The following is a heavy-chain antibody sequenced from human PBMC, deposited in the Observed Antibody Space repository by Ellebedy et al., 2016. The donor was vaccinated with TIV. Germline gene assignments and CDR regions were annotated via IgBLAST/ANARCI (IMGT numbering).Heavy chain of an antibody. CDR1: GFTFSSYG. D-gene: IGHD3-10*01. CDR2: IRNDGNNA. J-gene: IGHJ5*01. CDR3: ARWYGSGTYYLDP. Sequence: GESLKISCAASGFTFSSYGMHWVRQAPGKGLEWEAAIRNDGNNAYYADSVKGRFTISKENSKNTLYLQMNSLRAEDTALYYCARWYGSGTYYLDPWGQGTLVTVSS. V-gene: IGHV3-33*01.